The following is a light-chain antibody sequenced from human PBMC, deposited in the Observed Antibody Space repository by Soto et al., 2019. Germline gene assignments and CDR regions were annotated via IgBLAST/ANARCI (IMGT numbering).Light chain of an antibody. Sequence: DIVLTQSPGTLCLSPGERATLSCSASQTVGRNYLAWYQQKPGQAPRLLIYNASNRATGIPDRFSGSGSGTDFTLPINRLEPEDFAVYYCHQYAYAPLTFGGGTKVEIK. CDR1: QTVGRNY. CDR3: HQYAYAPLT. CDR2: NAS. V-gene: IGKV3-20*01. J-gene: IGKJ4*01.